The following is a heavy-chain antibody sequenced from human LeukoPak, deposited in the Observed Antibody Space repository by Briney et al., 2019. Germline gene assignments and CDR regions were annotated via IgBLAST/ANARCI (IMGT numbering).Heavy chain of an antibody. J-gene: IGHJ4*02. V-gene: IGHV4-59*08. CDR1: GGSISSYY. CDR2: IYYSGST. Sequence: SETLSLTCTVSGGSISSYYWSWIRQPPGKGLEWIGYIYYSGSTNYNPSLKSQVTISVDTSKNQFSLELSSVTAADTAVYYCARQNYRKTFDYWGQGTLVTVSS. D-gene: IGHD1-7*01. CDR3: ARQNYRKTFDY.